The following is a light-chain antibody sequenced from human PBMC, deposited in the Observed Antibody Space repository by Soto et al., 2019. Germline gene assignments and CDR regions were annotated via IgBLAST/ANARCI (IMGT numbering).Light chain of an antibody. V-gene: IGKV3-20*01. CDR1: QSVGRNY. CDR2: GAS. Sequence: EIVLTQSPGTLSLSPGERATLSRRASQSVGRNYLAWYQQKPGQAPRLLIHGASSRATGIPDRFSGSGSGTDFILTISRLEPEDFAVYYCQQYASSPLTFGGGTKVEIK. CDR3: QQYASSPLT. J-gene: IGKJ4*01.